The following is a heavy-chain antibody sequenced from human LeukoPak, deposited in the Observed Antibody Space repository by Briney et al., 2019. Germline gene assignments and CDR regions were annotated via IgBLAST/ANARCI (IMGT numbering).Heavy chain of an antibody. CDR1: GGSISSYY. CDR2: IYYSGST. J-gene: IGHJ5*02. Sequence: SETLSLTCTVSGGSISSYYWSWIRQPPGKGLEWIGYIYYSGSTNYNPSLKSRVTIAVDTSKNQFSLKLISVTAEDTAVYYCAKEDYGDYIHWFDPWGQGTLVTVSS. D-gene: IGHD4-17*01. CDR3: AKEDYGDYIHWFDP. V-gene: IGHV4-59*12.